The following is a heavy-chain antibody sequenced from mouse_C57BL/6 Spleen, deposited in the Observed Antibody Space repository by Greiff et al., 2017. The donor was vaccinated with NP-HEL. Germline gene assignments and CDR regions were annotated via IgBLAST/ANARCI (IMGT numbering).Heavy chain of an antibody. CDR3: VRASYGNYEHYFDY. D-gene: IGHD2-1*01. CDR2: IRSKSSNYAT. CDR1: GFTFNTYA. V-gene: IGHV10-3*01. J-gene: IGHJ2*01. Sequence: EVQLVESGGGLVQPKGSLKLSCAASGFTFNTYAMHWVRQAPGKGLEWVARIRSKSSNYATYYADSVKDRFTISRDDSQSMLYLQMNNLKTEDTAMYYCVRASYGNYEHYFDYWGKGTTLTVSS.